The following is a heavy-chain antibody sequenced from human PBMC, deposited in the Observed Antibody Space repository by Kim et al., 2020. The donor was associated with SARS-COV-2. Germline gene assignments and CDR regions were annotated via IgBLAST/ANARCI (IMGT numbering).Heavy chain of an antibody. D-gene: IGHD3-22*01. J-gene: IGHJ6*02. V-gene: IGHV1-24*01. CDR1: GYTLTELS. Sequence: ASVKVSCKVSGYTLTELSMHWVRQAPGKGLEWMGGFDPEDGETIYAQKFQGRVTMTEDTSTDTAYMELSSQRSEDTAVYYCATAPANYYDSSDYSYYYYYGMDVWGQGTTVTVSS. CDR3: ATAPANYYDSSDYSYYYYYGMDV. CDR2: FDPEDGET.